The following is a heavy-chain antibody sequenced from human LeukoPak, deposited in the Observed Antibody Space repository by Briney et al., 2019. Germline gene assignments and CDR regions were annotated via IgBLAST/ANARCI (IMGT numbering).Heavy chain of an antibody. V-gene: IGHV3-7*01. D-gene: IGHD3-22*01. J-gene: IGHJ4*02. CDR3: ARDYYDNEDFDY. CDR1: GFTFSGYS. Sequence: GGSLRLSCAASGFTFSGYSMNWVRQAPGKGLEWVANIKQDGSEKYYVDSVKGRFTISRDNAKNSLYLQVNSLRAEDTAVYYCARDYYDNEDFDYWGQGTLVTVSS. CDR2: IKQDGSEK.